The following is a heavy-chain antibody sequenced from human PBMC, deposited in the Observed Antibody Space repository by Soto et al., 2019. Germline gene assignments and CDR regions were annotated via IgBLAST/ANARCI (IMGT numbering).Heavy chain of an antibody. CDR1: GYTFTSYA. CDR2: INAGNGNT. D-gene: IGHD1-26*01. V-gene: IGHV1-3*01. J-gene: IGHJ4*02. CDR3: ASSSGSYWQLDY. Sequence: QVQLVQSGAEVKKPGASVKVSCKASGYTFTSYAMHWVRQAPGQRLEWMGWINAGNGNTKYSQKFQGRVTITRDTSASTAYVELSSLRSEGTAVFFCASSSGSYWQLDYWGQGTLVTVSS.